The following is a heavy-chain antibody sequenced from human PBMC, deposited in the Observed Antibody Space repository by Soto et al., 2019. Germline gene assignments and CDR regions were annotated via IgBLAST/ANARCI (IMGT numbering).Heavy chain of an antibody. J-gene: IGHJ6*03. Sequence: GGSLRLSCAASGFTVSSNYMSWVRQAPGKGLEWVSVIYSGGSTYYADTVKGRFTISTDNSKNTLYLQMNSLRAEDTAVYYCARDEKRVAAAGTHYYYYMDVWGKGTTVTVSS. D-gene: IGHD6-13*01. V-gene: IGHV3-66*01. CDR3: ARDEKRVAAAGTHYYYYMDV. CDR1: GFTVSSNY. CDR2: IYSGGST.